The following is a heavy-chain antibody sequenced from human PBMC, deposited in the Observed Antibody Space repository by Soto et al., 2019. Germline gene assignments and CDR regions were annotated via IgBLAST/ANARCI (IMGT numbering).Heavy chain of an antibody. CDR2: IGGSGIT. D-gene: IGHD3-22*01. CDR3: ARNSGYDYYDSTGIEN. J-gene: IGHJ4*02. V-gene: IGHV3-23*01. CDR1: GFSFSNYA. Sequence: GGSLRLSCAASGFSFSNYAMTWARRAPGKGLEWVSAIGGSGITYYADSVKGRITISRDNSRNTVYLQMNSLRAEDTAVYYCARNSGYDYYDSTGIENWGQGTQVTVSS.